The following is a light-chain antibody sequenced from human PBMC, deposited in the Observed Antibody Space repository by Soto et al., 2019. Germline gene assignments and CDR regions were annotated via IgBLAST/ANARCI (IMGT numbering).Light chain of an antibody. V-gene: IGKV3-15*01. Sequence: ILMTQSPATLSVSTGERATLSCRASQSVSNNLAWYQQKPGQAPRLLIYDASTRATGIPARFSGSGSGTEFPLTISGLQSEGLAVYYCQQYNNWPPWTFGQGTKVEIK. J-gene: IGKJ1*01. CDR1: QSVSNN. CDR3: QQYNNWPPWT. CDR2: DAS.